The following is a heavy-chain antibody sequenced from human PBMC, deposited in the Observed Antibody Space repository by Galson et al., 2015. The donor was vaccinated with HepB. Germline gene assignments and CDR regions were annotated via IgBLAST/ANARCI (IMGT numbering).Heavy chain of an antibody. J-gene: IGHJ6*03. V-gene: IGHV4-34*01. Sequence: LSGAGSGFSFSSYWLTGVRQPPGAGLEWIGGINHSGSTNYNSSLIIRVSVLGDPSENQLTLRLLSVTAADTAVYYCARARAFGSGSYFHYYYYMDVWGEGTTVTVSS. CDR3: ARARAFGSGSYFHYYYYMDV. CDR2: INHSGST. D-gene: IGHD3-10*01. CDR1: GFSFSSYW.